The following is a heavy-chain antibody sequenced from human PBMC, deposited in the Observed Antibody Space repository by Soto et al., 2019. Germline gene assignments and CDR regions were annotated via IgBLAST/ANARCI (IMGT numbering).Heavy chain of an antibody. D-gene: IGHD3-10*01. Sequence: QLQLQESGPGLVKPSETLSLTCTVSGGSISSSSNYWGWIRQPPGKGLEWIGSIYYSGSTYYNPSLKSRVTISVDTSKNQFSLKLNSVTASDTAVYYCARHSSITRVRDRFDPWGQGTLVTVSS. J-gene: IGHJ5*02. CDR1: GGSISSSSNY. V-gene: IGHV4-39*01. CDR2: IYYSGST. CDR3: ARHSSITRVRDRFDP.